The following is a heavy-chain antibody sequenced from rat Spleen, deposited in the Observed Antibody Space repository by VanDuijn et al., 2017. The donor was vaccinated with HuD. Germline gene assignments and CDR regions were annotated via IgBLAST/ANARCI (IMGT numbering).Heavy chain of an antibody. J-gene: IGHJ3*01. CDR2: INSAGST. V-gene: IGHV3-3*01. CDR1: GYSITNSYR. Sequence: EVQLQESGPGLVKPSQSLSLTCSVTGYSITNSYRWNWIRKLPGNKLDWMGYINSAGSTVYNPSLKIRISITRDTSKNQFFLQLNSVTTEDTATYYCARSDGVHYYLPFADWGQGTLVTVSS. D-gene: IGHD1-12*02. CDR3: ARSDGVHYYLPFAD.